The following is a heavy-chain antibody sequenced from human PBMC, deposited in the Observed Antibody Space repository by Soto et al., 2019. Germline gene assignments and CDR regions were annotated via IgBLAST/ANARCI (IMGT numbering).Heavy chain of an antibody. CDR3: AKEQSELLYYYYYYYMDV. V-gene: IGHV3-30*02. Sequence: PGGSLRLSCAASGFTFSGYGMHWVRQAPGKGLEWVAVTRRDGGSTYYADSVKGRFTISRDNSKNTLYLQMNSLRAEDTAVYYCAKEQSELLYYYYYYYMDVWGEGTTVTVSS. D-gene: IGHD1-26*01. CDR2: TRRDGGST. CDR1: GFTFSGYG. J-gene: IGHJ6*03.